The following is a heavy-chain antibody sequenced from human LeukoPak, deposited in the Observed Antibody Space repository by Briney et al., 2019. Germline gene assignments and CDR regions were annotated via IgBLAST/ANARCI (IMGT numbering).Heavy chain of an antibody. D-gene: IGHD4-17*01. CDR3: ARDPSTVTTSAYYYGMDV. CDR1: GDSVSSNSAA. Sequence: SQTLSLTCAISGDSVSSNSAAWNWIRQSPSRGLEWLGRTYYRSKLYNDYAVSVKSRITINPDTSKNQFSLQLNSVTPEDTAVYYCARDPSTVTTSAYYYGMDVWGQGTTVTVSS. J-gene: IGHJ6*02. V-gene: IGHV6-1*01. CDR2: TYYRSKLYN.